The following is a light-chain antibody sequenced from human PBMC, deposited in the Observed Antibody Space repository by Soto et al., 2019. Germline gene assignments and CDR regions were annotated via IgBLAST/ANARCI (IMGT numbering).Light chain of an antibody. J-gene: IGLJ2*01. CDR3: QSYDNSLNHVV. CDR1: SSNIGSFYD. V-gene: IGLV1-40*01. Sequence: QSVLTQPPSVSGAPGQRVTIPCTGSSSNIGSFYDVHWYQQLPGTVPKLPIYGDNNRPSGVPDRFSASKSGTAASLAITGLQAEDEADYYCQSYDNSLNHVVFGGGTKLTVL. CDR2: GDN.